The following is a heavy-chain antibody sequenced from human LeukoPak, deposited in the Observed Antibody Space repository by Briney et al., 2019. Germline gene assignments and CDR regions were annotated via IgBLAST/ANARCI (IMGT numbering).Heavy chain of an antibody. CDR3: AELGITMIGGV. CDR1: GFTFSSYW. J-gene: IGHJ6*04. V-gene: IGHV3-74*03. D-gene: IGHD3-10*02. Sequence: HPGGSLRLSCAASGFTFSSYWMHWVRQAPGKGLVWVSRINSDGSSIMYADSVKGRFTISRDNAKNSLYLQMNSLRAEDTAVYYCAELGITMIGGVWGKGTTVTISS. CDR2: INSDGSSI.